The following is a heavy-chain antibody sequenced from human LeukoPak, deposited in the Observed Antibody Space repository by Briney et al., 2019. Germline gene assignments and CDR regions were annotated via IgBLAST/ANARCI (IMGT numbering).Heavy chain of an antibody. J-gene: IGHJ4*02. CDR2: IYSAGSGGAT. CDR3: ARGAGYNFWEY. D-gene: IGHD5-24*01. V-gene: IGHV3-53*01. CDR1: GFTVSSNY. Sequence: GGSLRLSCAASGFTVSSNYMSWVRQAPGKGLEWVSVIYSAGSGGATYYADSVTGRFTISRDSTKSTVYLQMNSLRVEDTAVYHCARGAGYNFWEYWGQGTLVTVSS.